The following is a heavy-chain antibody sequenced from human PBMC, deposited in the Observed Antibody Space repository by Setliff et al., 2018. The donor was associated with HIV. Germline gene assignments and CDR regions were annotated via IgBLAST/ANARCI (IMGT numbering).Heavy chain of an antibody. CDR2: INPLFGTT. D-gene: IGHD2-8*01. CDR3: ASGSGYCNKGDCYIGVHRTPDKYYFDS. Sequence: VTVSCKASGDTFSNYAITWVRQAPGQGLEWMGGINPLFGTTNYAHNFQGRLTITTDQIMSTAYMELTSLRSEDTAVYYCASGSGYCNKGDCYIGVHRTPDKYYFDSWGQGTLVTVSS. J-gene: IGHJ4*02. V-gene: IGHV1-69*05. CDR1: GDTFSNYA.